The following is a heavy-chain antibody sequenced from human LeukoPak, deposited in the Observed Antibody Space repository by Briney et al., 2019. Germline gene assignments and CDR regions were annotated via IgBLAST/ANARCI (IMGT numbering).Heavy chain of an antibody. CDR2: IFPSGGEI. CDR3: ATYRQVLLPFES. Sequence: GGSLRLSCAASGFTFSTFAMIWVRQPPGKGLERVSSIFPSGGEIHYADSVRGRFTISRDNSKSTLSLQMNSQRAEDTAIYYCATYRQVLLPFESGGQGTVVSVSS. CDR1: GFTFSTFA. D-gene: IGHD2-8*02. J-gene: IGHJ4*02. V-gene: IGHV3-23*01.